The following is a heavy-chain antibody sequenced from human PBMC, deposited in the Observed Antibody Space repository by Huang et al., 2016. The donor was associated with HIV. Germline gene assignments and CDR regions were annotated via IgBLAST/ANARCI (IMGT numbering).Heavy chain of an antibody. D-gene: IGHD2-21*01. CDR3: AAGYDTYYDI. CDR2: FAPEHGET. CDR1: GYTLTELS. V-gene: IGHV1-24*01. Sequence: QVQLVQSGAEVKKPGASVKVSCKVSGYTLTELSIHWVRQAPGKGLEWMGGFAPEHGETIYAQNCQGRVTITEDTSTDTAYMELHSLRPEDTAVYYCAAGYDTYYDIWGQGTMVIASS. J-gene: IGHJ3*02.